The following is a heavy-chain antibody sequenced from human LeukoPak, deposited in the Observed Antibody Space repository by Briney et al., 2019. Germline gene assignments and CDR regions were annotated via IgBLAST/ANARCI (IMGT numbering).Heavy chain of an antibody. D-gene: IGHD2-15*01. Sequence: ASVKVSCKASGYTFTTYPMHWVRQAPGQRLEWMGWINAGDGNTKYSQSFQGRVTITRDTSASTVHMELSSLRSEDTAVYYCARDDCSGGSCYDDAFDIWGQGTMVTVSS. CDR2: INAGDGNT. V-gene: IGHV1-3*01. CDR3: ARDDCSGGSCYDDAFDI. J-gene: IGHJ3*02. CDR1: GYTFTTYP.